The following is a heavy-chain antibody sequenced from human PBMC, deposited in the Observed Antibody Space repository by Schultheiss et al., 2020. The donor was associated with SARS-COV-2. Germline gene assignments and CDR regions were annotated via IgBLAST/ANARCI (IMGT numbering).Heavy chain of an antibody. CDR2: IWYDGSNK. CDR1: GFTFSSYE. V-gene: IGHV3-33*06. J-gene: IGHJ6*02. Sequence: GGSLRLSCAASGFTFSSYEMNWVRQAPGKGLEWVAVIWYDGSNKYYADSVKGRFTISRDNSKNTLYLQMNSLRVEDTAIYYCAKEVNHYYYFAMDVWGQGTTVTVSS. CDR3: AKEVNHYYYFAMDV.